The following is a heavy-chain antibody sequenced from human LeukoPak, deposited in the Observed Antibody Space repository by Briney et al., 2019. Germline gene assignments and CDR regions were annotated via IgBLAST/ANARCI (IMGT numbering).Heavy chain of an antibody. CDR2: INHSGST. CDR1: GGSFSGYY. Sequence: SETLSLTCAVYGGSFSGYYWNWIRQPPGKGLEWIGEINHSGSTNYNPSLKSRVTISVDTSKNQFSLKLSSVTAADTAVYYCVSGWYWYYFDYWGQGTLVTVSS. J-gene: IGHJ4*02. CDR3: VSGWYWYYFDY. V-gene: IGHV4-34*01. D-gene: IGHD2-8*02.